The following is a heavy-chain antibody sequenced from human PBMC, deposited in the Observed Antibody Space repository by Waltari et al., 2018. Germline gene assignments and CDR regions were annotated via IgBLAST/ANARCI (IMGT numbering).Heavy chain of an antibody. D-gene: IGHD2-2*01. J-gene: IGHJ4*02. CDR1: GDSISGNYW. CDR3: AGDRAIGLFFDY. Sequence: QVQLQESGQGLVKPSGTLSLTCAVSGDSISGNYWWSWVRQSPEKGLEWIGQVHHSGKTHYTPSLQSRVAISLDKPKNHFSLNLNSVTAADTAIYYCAGDRAIGLFFDYWGRGTLVTVSP. V-gene: IGHV4-4*02. CDR2: VHHSGKT.